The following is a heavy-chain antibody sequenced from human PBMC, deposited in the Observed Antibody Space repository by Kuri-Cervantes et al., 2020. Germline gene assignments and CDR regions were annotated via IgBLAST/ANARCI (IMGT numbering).Heavy chain of an antibody. CDR1: GYTFTSYD. D-gene: IGHD4-17*01. CDR2: INPNSGGT. Sequence: ASVKVSCKASGYTFTSYDINWVRQATGQGLEWMGWINPNSGGTNYAQKFQGWVTMTRDTSISTAYMELSRLRSDDTAVYHCARWRADYGDAFDIWGQGTMVTVSS. V-gene: IGHV1-2*04. CDR3: ARWRADYGDAFDI. J-gene: IGHJ3*02.